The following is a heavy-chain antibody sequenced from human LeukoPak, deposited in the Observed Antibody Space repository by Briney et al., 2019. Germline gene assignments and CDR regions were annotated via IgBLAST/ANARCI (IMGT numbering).Heavy chain of an antibody. CDR1: GFTFSSYS. D-gene: IGHD5-24*01. J-gene: IGHJ4*02. CDR3: AGGRERDGYSIDY. V-gene: IGHV3-21*01. CDR2: ISSSSSYI. Sequence: GGSLRLSCAASGFTFSSYSMNWVRQAPGKGLEWVSSISSSSSYIYYADSVKGRFTISRDNAKNSLYLQMNSLRAEDTAVYYCAGGRERDGYSIDYWGQGTLVTVSS.